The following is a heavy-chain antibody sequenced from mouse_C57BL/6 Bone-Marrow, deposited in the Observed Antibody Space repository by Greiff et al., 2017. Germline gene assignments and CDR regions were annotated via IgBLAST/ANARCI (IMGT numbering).Heavy chain of an antibody. CDR2: ISSGGSYT. CDR3: ARQGTGTDD. J-gene: IGHJ2*01. D-gene: IGHD4-1*01. CDR1: GFTFSSYG. Sequence: EVQLVESGGDLVKPGGSLKLSCAASGFTFSSYGMSWVRQTPDKRLEWVATISSGGSYTYYPDSVKGRFTISRDNAKNTLYLQMSSLKAEDTAMYYCARQGTGTDDWGQGTTLTVSS. V-gene: IGHV5-6*01.